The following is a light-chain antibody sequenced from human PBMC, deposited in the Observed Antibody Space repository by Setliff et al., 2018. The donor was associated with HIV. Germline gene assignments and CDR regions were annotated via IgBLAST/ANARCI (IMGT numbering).Light chain of an antibody. CDR3: SSYTSSSTLYV. V-gene: IGLV2-14*01. Sequence: QSALTQPASVSGSPGQSITISCTGTSSDVGGYNYVSWYQRHPGKAPKLMIYEVSNRPSGVSNRFSGSKSGNTASLTISGLQAEDEADYYCSSYTSSSTLYVFGTGTKVTV. CDR2: EVS. J-gene: IGLJ1*01. CDR1: SSDVGGYNY.